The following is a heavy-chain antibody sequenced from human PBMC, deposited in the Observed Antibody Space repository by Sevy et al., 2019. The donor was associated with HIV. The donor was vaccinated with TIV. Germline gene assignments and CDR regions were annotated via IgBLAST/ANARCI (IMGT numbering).Heavy chain of an antibody. CDR1: GGSFSGYY. V-gene: IGHV4-34*01. Sequence: SETLSLTCAVYGGSFSGYYWSWIRQPPGKGLEWIGEINHSGSTNYNPSLKSRVTISVDTSKNQFSLKLSSVTAAGTAVYYCATSVAYCGGDCYSGSNFDYWGQGTLVTVSS. CDR2: INHSGST. J-gene: IGHJ4*02. D-gene: IGHD2-21*02. CDR3: ATSVAYCGGDCYSGSNFDY.